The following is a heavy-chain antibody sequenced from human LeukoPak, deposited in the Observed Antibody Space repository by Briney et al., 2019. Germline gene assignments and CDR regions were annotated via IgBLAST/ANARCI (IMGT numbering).Heavy chain of an antibody. CDR1: GYTFTSYG. J-gene: IGHJ6*03. V-gene: IGHV1-18*01. Sequence: GASVKVSCKASGYTFTSYGISWVRQAPGQGLEWMGWISAYNGNTNYAQKLQGRVTMTTGTSTSTAYMELRSLRSDDTAVYYCARSFYGDYYYYSYMDVWGKGTTVTVSS. D-gene: IGHD4-17*01. CDR3: ARSFYGDYYYYSYMDV. CDR2: ISAYNGNT.